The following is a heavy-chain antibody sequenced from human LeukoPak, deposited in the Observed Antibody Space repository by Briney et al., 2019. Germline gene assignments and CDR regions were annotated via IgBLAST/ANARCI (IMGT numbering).Heavy chain of an antibody. Sequence: ASVKVSCKASGYTFTSYDINWVRQATGQGLEWMGWMNPNSGNTGYAQKFQGRVTITRNTSISTAYMELSNLRSEDTAVYYCARGVRYYYYYYYMDVWGKGTTVTVSS. CDR2: MNPNSGNT. CDR3: ARGVRYYYYYYYMDV. CDR1: GYTFTSYD. D-gene: IGHD3-3*01. J-gene: IGHJ6*03. V-gene: IGHV1-8*03.